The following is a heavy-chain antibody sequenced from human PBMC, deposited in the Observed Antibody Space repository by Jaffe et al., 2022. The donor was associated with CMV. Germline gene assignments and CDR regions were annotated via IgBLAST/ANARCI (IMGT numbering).Heavy chain of an antibody. V-gene: IGHV3-30*03. CDR2: ISYDGSNK. J-gene: IGHJ3*02. Sequence: QVQLVESGGGVVQPGRSLRLSCAASGFTFSSYGMHWVRQAPGKGLEWVAVISYDGSNKYYADSVKGRFTISRDNSKNTLYLQMNSLRAEDTAVYYCAGDRHAFDIWGQGTMVTVSS. CDR1: GFTFSSYG. CDR3: AGDRHAFDI.